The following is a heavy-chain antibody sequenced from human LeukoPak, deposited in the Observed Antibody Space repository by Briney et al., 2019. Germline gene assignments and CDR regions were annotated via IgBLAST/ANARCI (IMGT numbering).Heavy chain of an antibody. Sequence: GGSLRLSCAASGFTFSSYWMTWVRQAPGKGLEWVANIKPDGSQIYYVDSVKGRFTISRDNAKNSLYLQMNSLRAGDTAVYYCARDLMGIAYRGAFYYWGQGTLVTVSS. CDR1: GFTFSSYW. CDR3: ARDLMGIAYRGAFYY. D-gene: IGHD6-13*01. V-gene: IGHV3-7*01. CDR2: IKPDGSQI. J-gene: IGHJ4*02.